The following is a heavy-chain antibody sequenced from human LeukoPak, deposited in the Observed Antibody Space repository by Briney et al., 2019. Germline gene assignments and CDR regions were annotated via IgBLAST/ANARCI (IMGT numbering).Heavy chain of an antibody. D-gene: IGHD1-1*01. CDR2: INGDGSTS. CDR3: ARASNRNSINFDY. CDR1: GFTFSSYW. J-gene: IGHJ4*02. V-gene: IGHV3-74*01. Sequence: GGSLRLSCAASGFTFSSYWMHWVRQAPGQGLVWVSRINGDGSTSNYADSVKGRFTISRDNAKNTLYLQMNSLRAEDTAVYYCARASNRNSINFDYWGQGTLVTVSS.